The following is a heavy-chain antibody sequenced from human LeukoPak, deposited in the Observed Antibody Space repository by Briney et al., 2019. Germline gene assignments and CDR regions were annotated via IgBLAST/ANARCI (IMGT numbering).Heavy chain of an antibody. CDR2: IIPIFGTV. CDR1: GGTFGSYA. V-gene: IGHV1-69*05. J-gene: IGHJ4*02. Sequence: SVKFSSKASGGTFGSYATSSVRRAPGQGLEWMGGIIPIFGTVNSAQKLHCRVPITTDESTSTAYMELNSLRSEDTAVYCCARTDTAMVSYWGQGTLVTVSS. CDR3: ARTDTAMVSY. D-gene: IGHD5-18*01.